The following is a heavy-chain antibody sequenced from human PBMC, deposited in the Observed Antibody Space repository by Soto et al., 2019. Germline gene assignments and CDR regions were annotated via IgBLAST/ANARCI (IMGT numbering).Heavy chain of an antibody. Sequence: SETLCLTCRVAGGSVTNHHLSWMRQPPGKGLEWMGYINYSGSTNYNPSLCSRVTMSVDRTRSQFSLILTPVTAADTAVYYCGAYIGGGGGRGYWGQGTLVTVSS. CDR3: GAYIGGGGGRGY. CDR1: GGSVTNHH. V-gene: IGHV4-59*08. D-gene: IGHD2-21*01. CDR2: INYSGST. J-gene: IGHJ4*02.